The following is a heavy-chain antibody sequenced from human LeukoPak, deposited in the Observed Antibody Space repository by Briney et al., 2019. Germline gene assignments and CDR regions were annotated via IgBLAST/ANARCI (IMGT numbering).Heavy chain of an antibody. V-gene: IGHV4-4*07. J-gene: IGHJ4*02. Sequence: SETLSLTCTVSGYSISSNYYWGWIRQPAGKGLEWIGRIYTSGSTNYNPSLKSRVTMSVDTSKNQFSLKLSSVTAADTAVYYCARVSSGWYGPFDYWGQGTLVTVSS. D-gene: IGHD6-19*01. CDR1: GYSISSNYY. CDR3: ARVSSGWYGPFDY. CDR2: IYTSGST.